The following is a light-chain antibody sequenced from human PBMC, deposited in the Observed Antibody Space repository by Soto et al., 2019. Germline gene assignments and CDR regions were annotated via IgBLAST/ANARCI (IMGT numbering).Light chain of an antibody. CDR3: ETWALGV. V-gene: IGLV4-60*03. CDR2: LEGSGSY. CDR1: SGHSSYI. Sequence: QPVLTQSSSASASLGSSVKLTCTLSSGHSSYIIAWHQQQPGKAPRYLMKLEGSGSYNKGSGVPDRFSGSSSGADRYLTISNLQSEDEADYYCETWALGVFGTGTKSPS. J-gene: IGLJ1*01.